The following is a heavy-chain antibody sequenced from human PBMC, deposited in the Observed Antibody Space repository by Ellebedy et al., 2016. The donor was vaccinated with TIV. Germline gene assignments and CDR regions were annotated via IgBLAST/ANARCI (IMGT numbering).Heavy chain of an antibody. CDR2: ISGSGDSK. Sequence: GESLKISCAASGFAFDAYAMNWVRQAPGKGLEWVSHISGSGDSKYFADSVKGRFTISRDNSNNTLWLQMSGLRAEDTARYFCAKVLGIERQWAFDYWGQGTLVTVSS. J-gene: IGHJ4*02. CDR1: GFAFDAYA. CDR3: AKVLGIERQWAFDY. V-gene: IGHV3-23*01. D-gene: IGHD1-26*01.